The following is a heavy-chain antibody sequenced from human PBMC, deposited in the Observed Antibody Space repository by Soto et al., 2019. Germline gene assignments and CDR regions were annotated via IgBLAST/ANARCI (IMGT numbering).Heavy chain of an antibody. CDR3: AREGRDYDFWSGYYTPRWFDP. V-gene: IGHV1-3*01. CDR1: GYTFTSYA. Sequence: ASVKVSCKASGYTFTSYAMHWVRQAPGQRLEWMGWINAGNGNTKYSQKLQGRVTMTTDTSTSTAYMELRSLRSDDTAVYYCAREGRDYDFWSGYYTPRWFDPWGQGTLVTVSS. D-gene: IGHD3-3*01. J-gene: IGHJ5*02. CDR2: INAGNGNT.